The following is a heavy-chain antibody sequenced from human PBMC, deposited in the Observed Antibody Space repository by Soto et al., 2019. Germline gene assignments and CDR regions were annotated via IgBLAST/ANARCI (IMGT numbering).Heavy chain of an antibody. CDR1: GYTFTSYA. CDR3: ARADGKEGELLYNY. CDR2: INAGNGNT. V-gene: IGHV1-3*01. J-gene: IGHJ4*02. Sequence: QVQLVQSGAEVKKPGASVKVSCKASGYTFTSYAMHWVRQAPGQRLEWMGWINAGNGNTKYSQKFQGRVTITRDTSASTAYMELSSLRSEDTAVYYCARADGKEGELLYNYWGQGTLVTVSS. D-gene: IGHD1-26*01.